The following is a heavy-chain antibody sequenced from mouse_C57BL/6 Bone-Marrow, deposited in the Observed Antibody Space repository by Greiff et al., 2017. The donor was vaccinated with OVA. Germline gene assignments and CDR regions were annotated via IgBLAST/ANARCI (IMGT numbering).Heavy chain of an antibody. CDR1: GYSFTSYY. D-gene: IGHD2-4*01. CDR2: IYPGSGNT. J-gene: IGHJ2*01. CDR3: ARKGYYDYDVGDFDY. Sequence: VQLQESGPELVKPGASVKISCKASGYSFTSYYIHWVKQRPGQGLEWIGWIYPGSGNTKYNEKFKGKATLTADTSSSTAYMQLSSLTSEDSAVYYCARKGYYDYDVGDFDYWGQGTTLTVSS. V-gene: IGHV1-66*01.